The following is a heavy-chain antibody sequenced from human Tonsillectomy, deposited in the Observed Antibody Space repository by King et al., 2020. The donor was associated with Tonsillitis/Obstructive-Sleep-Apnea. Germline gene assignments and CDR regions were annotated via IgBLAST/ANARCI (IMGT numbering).Heavy chain of an antibody. CDR2: IYDSGST. D-gene: IGHD3-9*01. J-gene: IGHJ3*02. V-gene: IGHV4-59*08. CDR3: ARAYYDILTGYLDDAFDM. CDR1: GGSISSYY. Sequence: QLQESGPGLVKPSETLSLTCTVSGGSISSYYWSWIRQPPGKGLEWVGYIYDSGSTNYNPSLKSRVTISVKTSKNQFSLKLSFVTAADTAVYYCARAYYDILTGYLDDAFDMWGQGTMVTVSS.